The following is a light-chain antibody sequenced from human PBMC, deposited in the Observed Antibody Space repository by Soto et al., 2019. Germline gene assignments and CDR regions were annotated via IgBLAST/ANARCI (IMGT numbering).Light chain of an antibody. V-gene: IGLV2-8*01. Sequence: QSALPQPPSASGSPGQSVTLSCTGTSSDVGGYNYVSWYQQHPGKAPKLMIYEVSKRPSGVPDRFSGSKSGNTASLTVSGLQAEDEADYYCSSYAGSNILFGGGTKLTVL. CDR2: EVS. CDR1: SSDVGGYNY. J-gene: IGLJ2*01. CDR3: SSYAGSNIL.